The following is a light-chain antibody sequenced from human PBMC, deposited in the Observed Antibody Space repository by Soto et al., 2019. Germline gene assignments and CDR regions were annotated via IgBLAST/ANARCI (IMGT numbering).Light chain of an antibody. CDR3: QQRNTWPPVT. CDR2: GAF. V-gene: IGKV3-11*01. CDR1: PSVPNF. Sequence: EIVLTQSPATLSLSPGESATLSCRASPSVPNFVAWYQQKPGQAPRLLIYGAFNRATGIPARFSGSGSGTDFTLTINSLEPEDSAIYYCQQRNTWPPVTFGQGTRLEIK. J-gene: IGKJ5*01.